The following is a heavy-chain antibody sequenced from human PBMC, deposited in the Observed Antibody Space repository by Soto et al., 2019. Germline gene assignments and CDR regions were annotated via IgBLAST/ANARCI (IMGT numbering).Heavy chain of an antibody. J-gene: IGHJ5*02. D-gene: IGHD2-2*01. CDR2: IIPIFGTA. CDR3: ASQDGNVPAAT. CDR1: GGTFSSYA. Sequence: GASVKVSCKASGGTFSSYAISWVRQAPGQGLEWMGGIIPIFGTANYAQKFQGRVTITADESTSTAYMELSSLRPEDTAVYYCASQDGNVPAATWGQGTLVTVSS. V-gene: IGHV1-69*13.